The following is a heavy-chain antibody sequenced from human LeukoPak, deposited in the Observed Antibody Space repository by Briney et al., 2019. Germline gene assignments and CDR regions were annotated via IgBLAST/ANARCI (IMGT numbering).Heavy chain of an antibody. CDR3: ARDDQASFDY. CDR2: IYYSGST. V-gene: IGHV4-39*07. CDR1: GYSISSSSYY. J-gene: IGHJ4*02. Sequence: PSETLSLTCTVSGYSISSSSYYWGWIRQPPGKGLEWIGSIYYSGSTYYNPSLKSRVTISVDTSKNQFSLKLSSVTAADTAVYYCARDDQASFDYWGQGTLVTVSS.